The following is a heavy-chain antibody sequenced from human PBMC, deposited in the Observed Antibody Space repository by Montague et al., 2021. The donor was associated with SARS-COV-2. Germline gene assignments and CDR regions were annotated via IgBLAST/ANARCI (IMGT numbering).Heavy chain of an antibody. J-gene: IGHJ5*02. CDR1: GGSFSGYY. D-gene: IGHD3-22*01. V-gene: IGHV4-34*01. Sequence: SETLSLTCAVYGGSFSGYYWSWIRQPPGKGLEWIGEINHSGSTNYNPSLKSRVTISVDTSKNQFSLKLSSVTAVDTAVYYCARGPRITMIVVVITDIWFDPWGQGTLGTVSS. CDR2: INHSGST. CDR3: ARGPRITMIVVVITDIWFDP.